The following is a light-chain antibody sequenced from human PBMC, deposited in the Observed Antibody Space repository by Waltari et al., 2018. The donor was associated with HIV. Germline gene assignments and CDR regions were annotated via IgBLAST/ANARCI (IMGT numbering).Light chain of an antibody. J-gene: IGLJ2*01. CDR3: CSFAGSYTYVV. CDR2: DVT. Sequence: QSALTQPPSVSGSPGQSVTISCTGSSSDVGNYNYVSWYQRRPGQAPKLVIYDVTRRPSGVPALFSGSKSGKTASLTISGLQDEDEADYFCCSFAGSYTYVVFGGGTKLTVL. V-gene: IGLV2-11*01. CDR1: SSDVGNYNY.